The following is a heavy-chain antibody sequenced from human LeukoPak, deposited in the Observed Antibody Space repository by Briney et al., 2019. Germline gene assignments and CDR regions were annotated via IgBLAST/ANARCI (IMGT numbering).Heavy chain of an antibody. CDR1: GFTFDDYA. CDR3: AKVSYSSSAFGGFDI. Sequence: GGSLRLSCAASGFTFDDYAMHWVRQAPGKGLEWVSGISWNSNDIDYADSVKGRFTISRDNAKNSLYLQMNSLRSEDMALYYCAKVSYSSSAFGGFDIWGQGTMVTVSS. J-gene: IGHJ3*02. V-gene: IGHV3-9*03. CDR2: ISWNSNDI. D-gene: IGHD6-6*01.